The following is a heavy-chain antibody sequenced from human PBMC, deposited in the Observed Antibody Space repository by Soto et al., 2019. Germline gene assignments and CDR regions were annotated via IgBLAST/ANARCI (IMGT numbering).Heavy chain of an antibody. CDR3: ARESSFSSYYYYYGMDV. CDR1: GFTVSSKY. CDR2: IYSGGST. V-gene: IGHV3-53*01. D-gene: IGHD6-13*01. J-gene: IGHJ6*02. Sequence: EGSLRGYCAASGFTVSSKYMSWVRQAPGKGLEWVSVIYSGGSTYYADSVKGRFTISRDNSKNTLYLQMNSLRAEDTAVYYCARESSFSSYYYYYGMDVWGQGTTVTVSS.